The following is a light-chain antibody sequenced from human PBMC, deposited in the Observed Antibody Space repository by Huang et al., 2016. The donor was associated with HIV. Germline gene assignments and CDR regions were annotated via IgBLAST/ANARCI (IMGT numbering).Light chain of an antibody. J-gene: IGKJ1*01. CDR2: SAS. Sequence: EVVMTQSPAILSVSPGERATLSCRASQSVTSNLAWYQQKPGQAPRLLIYSASTRATGIPARFSGSGSRTEFTLTISSLQSEDFAVYYCQHYNNWPWWTFGQGTKVEIK. CDR3: QHYNNWPWWT. CDR1: QSVTSN. V-gene: IGKV3-15*01.